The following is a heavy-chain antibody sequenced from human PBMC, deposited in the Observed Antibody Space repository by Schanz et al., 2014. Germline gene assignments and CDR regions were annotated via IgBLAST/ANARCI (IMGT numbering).Heavy chain of an antibody. Sequence: EVQLLESGGGLVQPGGSLRLSCAASGFTFSSYAMSWVRQAPGKGLEWVSAISGSGETTYYADSVKGRFTISRDNSKTALYLQMNSLRAEDTAVYYCARRITGTHHNPHYHGMDVWGQGTTVTVSS. V-gene: IGHV3-23*01. CDR3: ARRITGTHHNPHYHGMDV. D-gene: IGHD1-20*01. CDR2: ISGSGETT. CDR1: GFTFSSYA. J-gene: IGHJ6*02.